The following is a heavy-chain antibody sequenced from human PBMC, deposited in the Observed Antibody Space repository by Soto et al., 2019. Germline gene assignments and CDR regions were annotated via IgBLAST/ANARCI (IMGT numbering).Heavy chain of an antibody. CDR2: IYYGGST. D-gene: IGHD6-19*01. CDR3: SLPQPGHSGGSQFAP. Sequence: PEKLRLTYAVPRRSIRNNYVYWGWIRQPPGKGLEWIGSIYYGGSTYYNPSLKSRVTISVDTSKNQFSLKLTSVTAADTAVYYCSLPQPGHSGGSQFAPWGQWPFLTVS. J-gene: IGHJ5*02. V-gene: IGHV4-39*01. CDR1: RRSIRNNYVY.